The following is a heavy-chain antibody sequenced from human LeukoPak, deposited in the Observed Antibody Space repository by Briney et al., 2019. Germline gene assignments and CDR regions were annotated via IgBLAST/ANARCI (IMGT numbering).Heavy chain of an antibody. CDR2: IILDGSEK. J-gene: IGHJ4*02. Sequence: GGSLRLSCAASGFTFSSYWMTWVRQAPGKGLEWVANIILDGSEKYYVDSVKGRFTISRDNAKNSLYLQMNSLRAEDTAVYYCARDRYSYGQYFDYWGQGTLVTVSS. D-gene: IGHD5-18*01. CDR1: GFTFSSYW. V-gene: IGHV3-7*01. CDR3: ARDRYSYGQYFDY.